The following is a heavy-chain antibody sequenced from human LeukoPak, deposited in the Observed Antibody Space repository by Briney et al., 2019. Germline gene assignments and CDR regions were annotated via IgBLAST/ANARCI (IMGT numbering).Heavy chain of an antibody. CDR3: ARQKAGDAFDF. Sequence: GESLKISCKGSGYSFTNYWIGRVRQMPEKGLEWMGIIYPGDSDIRYSPSFQGRVTISADKSTTTAHLQWSSLKVSDTAMYYCARQKAGDAFDFWGQGTMVTVSS. CDR2: IYPGDSDI. J-gene: IGHJ3*01. CDR1: GYSFTNYW. D-gene: IGHD6-19*01. V-gene: IGHV5-51*01.